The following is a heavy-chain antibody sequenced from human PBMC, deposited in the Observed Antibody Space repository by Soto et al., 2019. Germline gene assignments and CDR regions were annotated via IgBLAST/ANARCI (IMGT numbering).Heavy chain of an antibody. CDR3: ARVSGYYLPDY. CDR2: INAGNGNT. CDR1: GYTFTNYA. J-gene: IGHJ4*02. D-gene: IGHD5-12*01. V-gene: IGHV1-3*05. Sequence: QVQLVQSGAEEKKPGASVKVSCKASGYTFTNYAMHWVRQAPGQRLEWMGWINAGNGNTEYSQKFQGRVTITRDTYASTAYMELSSLRSEDTAVYYCARVSGYYLPDYWGQGTLVTVSS.